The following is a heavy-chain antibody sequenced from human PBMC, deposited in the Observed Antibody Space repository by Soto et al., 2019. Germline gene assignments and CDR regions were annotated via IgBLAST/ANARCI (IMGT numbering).Heavy chain of an antibody. CDR2: IYYSGST. CDR1: GGSISSYY. D-gene: IGHD1-26*01. Sequence: NPSETLSLTCTVSGGSISSYYLSWIRQPPGKGLEWIGYIYYSGSTNYNPSLKSRVTISVDTSKNQFSLKLSSVTAADTAVYYCARDLVVGATASYDAFDIWGQGTMVTVSS. V-gene: IGHV4-59*01. J-gene: IGHJ3*02. CDR3: ARDLVVGATASYDAFDI.